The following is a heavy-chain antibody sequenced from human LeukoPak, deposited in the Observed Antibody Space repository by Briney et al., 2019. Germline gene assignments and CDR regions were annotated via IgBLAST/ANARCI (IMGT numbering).Heavy chain of an antibody. V-gene: IGHV3-23*01. CDR2: LSATGDIT. J-gene: IGHJ4*02. CDR3: AKDSHPLSSSSWFFES. Sequence: GGSLRLSCAGSGFIFKNYVMTWVRQAPGKGLDWVSSLSATGDITYYADSVKGRFTVSRDNSNGTVFLQMNSLRAEDTAVYYCAKDSHPLSSSSWFFESWGQGTLVTVSS. D-gene: IGHD6-13*01. CDR1: GFIFKNYV.